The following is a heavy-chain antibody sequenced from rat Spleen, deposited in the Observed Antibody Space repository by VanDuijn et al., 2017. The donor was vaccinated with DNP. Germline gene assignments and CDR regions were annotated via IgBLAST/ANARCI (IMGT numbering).Heavy chain of an antibody. Sequence: EVQLVESGGGLVQPGRSLKLSCAASGFTFSYYGMAWVRHTPKKGLEWVATISTGGGTTYYRDSVKGRFTISRDDAKSTLYLQMDSLRSEDTATYYCASLNNYNWFAYWGQGTLVTVSS. J-gene: IGHJ3*01. CDR2: ISTGGGTT. D-gene: IGHD1-10*01. CDR1: GFTFSYYG. CDR3: ASLNNYNWFAY. V-gene: IGHV5S13*01.